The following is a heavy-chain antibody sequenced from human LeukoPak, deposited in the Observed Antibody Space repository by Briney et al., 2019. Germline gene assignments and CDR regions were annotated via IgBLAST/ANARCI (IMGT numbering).Heavy chain of an antibody. CDR2: IWSDGSNR. CDR3: ARDAQRGFDYSNSLKY. CDR1: GYIFSHYG. D-gene: IGHD4-11*01. J-gene: IGHJ4*01. Sequence: GRSLRLSCAASGYIFSHYGMHWVRQAPGKGLEWVAVIWSDGSNRFYAGSVKGRLTISRDNSQNTLFLQMNSLRAEDTAMYYCARDAQRGFDYSNSLKYWGHGTLVTVSS. V-gene: IGHV3-33*01.